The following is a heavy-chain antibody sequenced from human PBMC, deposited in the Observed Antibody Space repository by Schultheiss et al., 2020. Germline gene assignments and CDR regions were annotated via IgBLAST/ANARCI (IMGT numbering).Heavy chain of an antibody. CDR3: ARGDGFNPD. CDR1: GGSVSSGSYY. J-gene: IGHJ4*02. CDR2: IYYSGST. D-gene: IGHD5-24*01. V-gene: IGHV4-61*01. Sequence: SATLSLTCTVSGGSVSSGSYYWSWIRQPPGKGLEWIGYIYYSGSTNYNPSLKSRVTISVDTSKNQFSLKLSSVTTADTAVYFCARGDGFNPDWGQGTLVTVSS.